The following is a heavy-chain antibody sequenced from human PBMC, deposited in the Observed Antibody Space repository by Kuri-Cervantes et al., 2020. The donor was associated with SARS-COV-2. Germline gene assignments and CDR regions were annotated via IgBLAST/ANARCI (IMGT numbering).Heavy chain of an antibody. CDR1: GFTFSSYA. D-gene: IGHD3-22*01. Sequence: GESLKISCAASGFTFSSYAMSWVRQAPGKGPEWVSAISGSGGSTYYADSVKGRFTISRDNSKNTLYLQMNSLRAEDTAVYYCAKDYYDSSGYYYTSGDYWGQGTLVTVSS. CDR2: ISGSGGST. CDR3: AKDYYDSSGYYYTSGDY. J-gene: IGHJ4*02. V-gene: IGHV3-23*01.